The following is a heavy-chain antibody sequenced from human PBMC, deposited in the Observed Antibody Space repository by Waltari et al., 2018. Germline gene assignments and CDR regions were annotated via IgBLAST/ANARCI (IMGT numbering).Heavy chain of an antibody. CDR3: AKIPGLGTGYDYYSYYMDV. CDR2: TSHDGSNK. D-gene: IGHD5-12*01. V-gene: IGHV3-30*18. CDR1: GFTFRNYG. Sequence: QVQLVESGGGVVQPGRSLRLSCAASGFTFRNYGMHWVRQAPGKGLEWVAVTSHDGSNKYNADSMKGRFTVSRDNSKNTLYLQMKSLRAEDTAVYYCAKIPGLGTGYDYYSYYMDVWGKGTTVTVSS. J-gene: IGHJ6*03.